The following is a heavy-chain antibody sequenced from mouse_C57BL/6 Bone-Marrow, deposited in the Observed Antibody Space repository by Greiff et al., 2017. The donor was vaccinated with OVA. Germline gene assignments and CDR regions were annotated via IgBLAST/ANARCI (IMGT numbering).Heavy chain of an antibody. J-gene: IGHJ2*01. V-gene: IGHV1-81*01. CDR2: IYPRSGNT. D-gene: IGHD2-1*01. Sequence: VKLVESGAELARPGASVKLSCKASGYTFTSYGISWVKQRTGQGLEWIGEIYPRSGNTYYNEKFKGKATLTADKSSSTAYMELRSLTSEDSAVYFCARTRGGNYYFDDWGQGTTLTVSS. CDR3: ARTRGGNYYFDD. CDR1: GYTFTSYG.